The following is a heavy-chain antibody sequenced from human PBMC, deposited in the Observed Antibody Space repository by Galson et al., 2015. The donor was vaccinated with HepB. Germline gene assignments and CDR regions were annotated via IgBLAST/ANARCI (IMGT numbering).Heavy chain of an antibody. Sequence: SLRLSCAASGFTFSSYGMHWVRQAPGKGLEWVAVISYDGSNKYYADSMKGRFTISRDNSKNTLYLQMNSLRAEDTAVYYCAKSRWSHRDYFDYWGQGTLVTVSS. D-gene: IGHD4-23*01. CDR1: GFTFSSYG. V-gene: IGHV3-30*18. CDR3: AKSRWSHRDYFDY. J-gene: IGHJ4*02. CDR2: ISYDGSNK.